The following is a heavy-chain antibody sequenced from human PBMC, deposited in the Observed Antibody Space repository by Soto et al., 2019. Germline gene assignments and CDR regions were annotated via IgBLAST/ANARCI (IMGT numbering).Heavy chain of an antibody. CDR1: GGTFSNHL. D-gene: IGHD3-10*01. V-gene: IGHV1-69*02. J-gene: IGHJ4*01. CDR3: ASGSLYGSGSYPVDY. CDR2: IIPLFGIL. Sequence: QVQLVQSGAEVKKPGSSVNVSCKASGGTFSNHLISWVRQAPGHGLEWMGTIIPLFGILNYAQKLQGRVTISADKSTSTAYMELSSLRADDTAVYYCASGSLYGSGSYPVDYWGQGTLVAVSS.